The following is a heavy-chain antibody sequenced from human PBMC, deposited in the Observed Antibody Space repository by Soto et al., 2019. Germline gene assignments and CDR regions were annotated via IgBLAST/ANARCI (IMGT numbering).Heavy chain of an antibody. D-gene: IGHD1-26*01. CDR1: GFSFSSYW. CDR3: AREDGGRYSDWYCDL. J-gene: IGHJ2*01. CDR2: IKKDGSEK. Sequence: GSLRLSCAASGFSFSSYWMSWVRQAPGKGLEWVANIKKDGSEKYYVDSVKGRFTISRDNAKNSLYLQMNSLRAEDTALYYCAREDGGRYSDWYCDLWGRGTLVTVSS. V-gene: IGHV3-7*03.